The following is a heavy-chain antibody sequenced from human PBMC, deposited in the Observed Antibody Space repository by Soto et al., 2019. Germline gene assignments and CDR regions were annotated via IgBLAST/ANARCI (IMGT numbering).Heavy chain of an antibody. D-gene: IGHD3-16*01. CDR3: ATLQVYASPRWFDP. CDR2: IYHSETT. Sequence: SETLSLTCAVSGVSINRGDYSWSWIRQPPGKGLEWIGYIYHSETTYYNPSFKSRVTMSVDTSKSQFSLKLTSVTAADTAVYYCATLQVYASPRWFDPWGQGTLVTVSS. V-gene: IGHV4-30-2*01. J-gene: IGHJ5*02. CDR1: GVSINRGDYS.